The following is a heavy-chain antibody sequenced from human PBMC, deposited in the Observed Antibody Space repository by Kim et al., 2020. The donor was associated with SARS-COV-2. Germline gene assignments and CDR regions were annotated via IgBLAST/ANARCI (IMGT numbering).Heavy chain of an antibody. CDR1: GYTFTSYY. D-gene: IGHD3-10*01. CDR3: ARDGSGSHYYYGMDV. CDR2: INPSGGST. V-gene: IGHV1-46*01. J-gene: IGHJ6*02. Sequence: ASVKVSCKASGYTFTSYYMHWVRQAPGQGLEWMGIINPSGGSTSYAQKFQGRVTMTRDTSTSTVYMELSSLRSEDTAVYYCARDGSGSHYYYGMDVWGQGTTVTVSS.